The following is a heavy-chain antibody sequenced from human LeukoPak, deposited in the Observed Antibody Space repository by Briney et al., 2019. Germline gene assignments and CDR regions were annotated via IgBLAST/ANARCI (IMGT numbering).Heavy chain of an antibody. D-gene: IGHD3-22*01. Sequence: PSETLSLTCTVSGGTISSYYWNWIRQPPGKGLEWIGYIHYSGSTKYNPSLKSRVTISVDTSKNQFSLKLSSVTAADTAVYYCARALLGMIVVAVFDYWGQGTLVTVSS. J-gene: IGHJ4*02. CDR3: ARALLGMIVVAVFDY. CDR1: GGTISSYY. V-gene: IGHV4-59*08. CDR2: IHYSGST.